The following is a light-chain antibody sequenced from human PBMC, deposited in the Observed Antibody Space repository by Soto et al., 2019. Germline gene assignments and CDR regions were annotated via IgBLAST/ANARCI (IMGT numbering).Light chain of an antibody. V-gene: IGLV2-14*01. CDR3: SSYTSSSTL. J-gene: IGLJ1*01. Sequence: QSALAQPASVSGSPGQSITISCTGTSSDVGGYNYVSWYQQHPGKAPKLMIYAVTDRPSGVSSRFSGSKSGNTASLTISGLQAEDEADYYCSSYTSSSTLFGTGTKVTDL. CDR2: AVT. CDR1: SSDVGGYNY.